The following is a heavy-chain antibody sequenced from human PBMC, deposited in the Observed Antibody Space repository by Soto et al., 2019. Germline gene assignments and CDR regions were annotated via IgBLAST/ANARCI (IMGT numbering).Heavy chain of an antibody. CDR3: ASLIPKSGYPV. CDR2: IIPMFGTV. V-gene: IGHV1-69*13. Sequence: SVKVSCKASGGTFSSDAISWVRQAPGQGLEWMGGIIPMFGTVNYVQKFQGRVTITADESTSTAYMELRSLIPEDTAVYYCASLIPKSGYPVWGQGTTVTVSS. CDR1: GGTFSSDA. J-gene: IGHJ6*02. D-gene: IGHD3-3*01.